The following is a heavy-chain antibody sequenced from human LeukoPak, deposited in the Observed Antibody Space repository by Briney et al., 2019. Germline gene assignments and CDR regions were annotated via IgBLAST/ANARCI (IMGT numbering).Heavy chain of an antibody. CDR1: GGTFSSYA. D-gene: IGHD3-10*01. CDR3: ARNRGLWFGELNY. J-gene: IGHJ4*02. CDR2: IIPIFGTA. Sequence: SVKVSCKASGGTFSSYAISWVRQAPGQGLEWMGGIIPIFGTANYAQKFQGRVTITADESTSTAYMELSSLRSEDTAVYYCARNRGLWFGELNYWGQGTLVTVSS. V-gene: IGHV1-69*13.